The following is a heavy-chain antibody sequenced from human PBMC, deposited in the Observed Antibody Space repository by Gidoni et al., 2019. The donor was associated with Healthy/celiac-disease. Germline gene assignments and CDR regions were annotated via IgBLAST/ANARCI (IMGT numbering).Heavy chain of an antibody. D-gene: IGHD1-1*01. V-gene: IGHV4-34*01. CDR2: INHSGST. Sequence: QVQLQQWGAGLFKPSETLSLTCAVYGGSFSGYYWSWIRQPPGKGLEGIGEINHSGSTNYNPSLKSRVTISVDTSKNQFSLKLSSVTAADTAVYYCASRTGKLGDYWGQGTLVTVSS. CDR3: ASRTGKLGDY. J-gene: IGHJ4*02. CDR1: GGSFSGYY.